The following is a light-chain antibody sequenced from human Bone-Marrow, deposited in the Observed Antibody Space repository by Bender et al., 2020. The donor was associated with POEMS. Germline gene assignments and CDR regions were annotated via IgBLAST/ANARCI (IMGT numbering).Light chain of an antibody. J-gene: IGLJ2*01. CDR1: KLGDKF. Sequence: SYELTQPPSVSVSPGQTASITCSGDKLGDKFASWYQQKPGQSPVLVIYKDKKRPSGIPERFSGSNSGNTATLTVSGTQAMDEADYYCQAWDSNTHMVFGGGTKVTVL. V-gene: IGLV3-1*01. CDR3: QAWDSNTHMV. CDR2: KDK.